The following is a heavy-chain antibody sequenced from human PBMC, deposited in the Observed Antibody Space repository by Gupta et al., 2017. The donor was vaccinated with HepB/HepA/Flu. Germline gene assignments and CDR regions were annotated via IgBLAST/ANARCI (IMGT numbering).Heavy chain of an antibody. CDR1: GFTFSSYG. J-gene: IGHJ6*02. CDR3: AKDPGVAGTYYYYYYGMDV. Sequence: QVQLVESGGGVVQPGRSLRLSCAASGFTFSSYGMHWVRQAPGKGLEWVAVISYDGSNKYYADSVKGRFTISRDNSKNTLYLQMNSRRAEDTAVYYCAKDPGVAGTYYYYYYGMDVWGQGTTVTVSS. D-gene: IGHD6-19*01. CDR2: ISYDGSNK. V-gene: IGHV3-30*18.